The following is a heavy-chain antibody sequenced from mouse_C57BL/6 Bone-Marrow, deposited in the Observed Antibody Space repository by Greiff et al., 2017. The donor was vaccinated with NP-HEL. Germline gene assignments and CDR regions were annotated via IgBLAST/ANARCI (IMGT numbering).Heavy chain of an antibody. CDR1: GYTFTEYT. D-gene: IGHD2-12*01. V-gene: IGHV1-62-2*01. Sequence: QVQLKESGAELVKPGASVKLSCKASGYTFTEYTIHWVKQRSGQGLEWIGWFYPGSGSIKYNEKFKDKATLTADKSSSTVYMELSRLTSEDAAVYFCARDGYDDYAMDYWGQGTSVTVSS. CDR2: FYPGSGSI. J-gene: IGHJ4*01. CDR3: ARDGYDDYAMDY.